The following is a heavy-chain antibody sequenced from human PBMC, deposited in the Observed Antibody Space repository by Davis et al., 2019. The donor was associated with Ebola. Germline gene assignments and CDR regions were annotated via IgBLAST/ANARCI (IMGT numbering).Heavy chain of an antibody. J-gene: IGHJ4*02. CDR2: IYHSGST. Sequence: SETLSLTCAVYGGSFSGYSWSWIRQPPGKGLEWIGYIYHSGSTYYNPSLKSRVTISVDRSKNQFSLKLSSVTAADTAVYYCARVQRYYFDYWGQGTLVTVSS. V-gene: IGHV4-30-2*01. D-gene: IGHD1-1*01. CDR1: GGSFSGYS. CDR3: ARVQRYYFDY.